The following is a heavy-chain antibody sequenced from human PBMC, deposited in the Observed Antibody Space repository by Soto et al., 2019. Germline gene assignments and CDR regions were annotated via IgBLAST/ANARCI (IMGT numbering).Heavy chain of an antibody. D-gene: IGHD1-7*01. J-gene: IGHJ4*02. Sequence: QVQLQESGPGLVKPSGTLSLTCAVSGGSFTSNNWWTWVRQPPGQGLEWIGEIYRTGSTNYNPSLKRRVTISLDKSKNQFSLKVTSLTAADTAVYYCASRDPGTSVDYWGQGTLVTVSS. CDR1: GGSFTSNNW. CDR2: IYRTGST. CDR3: ASRDPGTSVDY. V-gene: IGHV4-4*02.